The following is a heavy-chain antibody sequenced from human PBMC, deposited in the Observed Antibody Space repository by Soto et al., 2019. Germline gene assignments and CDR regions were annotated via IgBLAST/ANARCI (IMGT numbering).Heavy chain of an antibody. Sequence: ASVKFSGKASGYSFTGSAMHWVRQAPGQRLEWMGWINAGNGNTKYSQKFQGRVTITRDTSASTAYMELSSLRSEDTAVYYCARDLGASHDYSGQGTQVSVSS. CDR1: GYSFTGSA. V-gene: IGHV1-3*01. J-gene: IGHJ4*02. CDR2: INAGNGNT. CDR3: ARDLGASHDY. D-gene: IGHD1-26*01.